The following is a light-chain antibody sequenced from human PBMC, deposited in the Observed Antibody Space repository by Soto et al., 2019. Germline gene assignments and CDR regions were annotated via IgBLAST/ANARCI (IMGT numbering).Light chain of an antibody. Sequence: QSALTQPASVSGSPGQSITFSCTGTSSDVGSSNLVSWYQQHPGKAPKLLIYEVSKRPSGVSNRFSGSKSGNTVSLTISGLQAEDEADYYCCSYAGSSTHVFGTGTKAPS. CDR1: SSDVGSSNL. V-gene: IGLV2-23*02. CDR3: CSYAGSSTHV. J-gene: IGLJ1*01. CDR2: EVS.